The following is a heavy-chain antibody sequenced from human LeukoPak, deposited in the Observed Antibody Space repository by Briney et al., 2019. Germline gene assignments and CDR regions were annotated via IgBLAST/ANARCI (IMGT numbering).Heavy chain of an antibody. CDR3: ARDLMFFCTNGVCPADH. V-gene: IGHV1-18*01. J-gene: IGHJ4*02. CDR1: GYTFTSYG. CDR2: IGDHNGNI. Sequence: ASVKVSCKASGYTFTSYGISWVRQAPGQGLEWMGWIGDHNGNIKYAQKFQGRVTMTTDTSTSTVYMELRSLRSDDTAVYFCARDLMFFCTNGVCPADHWGQGTLLIVSS. D-gene: IGHD2-8*01.